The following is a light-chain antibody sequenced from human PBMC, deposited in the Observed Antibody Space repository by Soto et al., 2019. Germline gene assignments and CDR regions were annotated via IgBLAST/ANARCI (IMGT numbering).Light chain of an antibody. J-gene: IGKJ4*01. Sequence: DIQMTQSPSTLSASVGDRVTITCRASQSFSTWLAWYQQKPGKAPNLLIYKTSILESGVPSRFSGSGSGTEFTLTIISLQPDDFATYCCQQYNSNPLTFGGGTKVQIK. V-gene: IGKV1-5*03. CDR3: QQYNSNPLT. CDR2: KTS. CDR1: QSFSTW.